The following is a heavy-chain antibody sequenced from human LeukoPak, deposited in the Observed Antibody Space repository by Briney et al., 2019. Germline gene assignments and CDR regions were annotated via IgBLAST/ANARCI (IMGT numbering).Heavy chain of an antibody. CDR2: INSDGRST. Sequence: QPGGSLRLSCAASGFTLSSYWMHWVRQASWKGLVWVSCINSDGRSTSYADSVKGRFTISRDNAKNSLYLQMNSLRAEDTAVYYCARDTQVRGVPLSYWGQGTLVTVSS. V-gene: IGHV3-74*01. D-gene: IGHD3-10*01. CDR3: ARDTQVRGVPLSY. J-gene: IGHJ4*02. CDR1: GFTLSSYW.